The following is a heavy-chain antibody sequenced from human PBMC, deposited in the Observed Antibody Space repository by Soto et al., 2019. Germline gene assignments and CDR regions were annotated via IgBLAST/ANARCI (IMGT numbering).Heavy chain of an antibody. D-gene: IGHD5-12*01. CDR1: GCSFSGSA. CDR2: IRSKANSYAT. J-gene: IGHJ3*02. Sequence: GGSLRLSCAASGCSFSGSAMHWVRQASGKGLEWVGRIRSKANSYATAYAASVKGRFTISRDDSKNTAYLQMNSLKTEDTAVYYCMSIVATIDAFDIWGQRTMVTVSS. CDR3: MSIVATIDAFDI. V-gene: IGHV3-73*01.